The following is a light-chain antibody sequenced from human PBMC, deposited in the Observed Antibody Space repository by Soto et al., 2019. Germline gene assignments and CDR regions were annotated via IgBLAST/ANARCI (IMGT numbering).Light chain of an antibody. J-gene: IGKJ2*02. CDR2: QAS. Sequence: DIQMTQSPSTLSASVGDRVTITCRASQSISTWLAWYQHKPGKAPKLLIYQASSLEGGVPSRFSGSGSGTEVTLTISSLPPDDFATYYCQQYNIYSRTFGQGTKVETK. CDR1: QSISTW. CDR3: QQYNIYSRT. V-gene: IGKV1-5*03.